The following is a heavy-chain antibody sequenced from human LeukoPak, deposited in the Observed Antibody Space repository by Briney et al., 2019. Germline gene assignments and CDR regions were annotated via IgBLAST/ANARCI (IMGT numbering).Heavy chain of an antibody. CDR1: GFTFSNAW. Sequence: GGSLRLSCAASGFTFSNAWMSWVRQAPGKGLEWVGRIKSKTDGGTTDYAAPVKGRFTISRDDSKNTLYLQMNSLKTEDTAVSYCTTDFSGSYYATEYWGQGTLVTVSS. CDR2: IKSKTDGGTT. V-gene: IGHV3-15*01. CDR3: TTDFSGSYYATEY. J-gene: IGHJ4*02. D-gene: IGHD1-26*01.